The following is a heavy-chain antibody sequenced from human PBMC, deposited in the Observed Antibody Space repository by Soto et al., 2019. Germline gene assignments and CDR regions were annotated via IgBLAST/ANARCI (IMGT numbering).Heavy chain of an antibody. D-gene: IGHD4-17*01. CDR2: IYNSGST. CDR1: GGSIRSYY. CDR3: AIGGLDDYGDYSWWFDP. Sequence: SETLSLTCTVSGGSIRSYYWSWIRQPPGKGLEWIGYIYNSGSTNYNPSLKSRVTISVDTSKNQFSLKLSSVTAADTVVYFCAIGGLDDYGDYSWWFDPWGQGTLVTVSS. J-gene: IGHJ5*02. V-gene: IGHV4-59*01.